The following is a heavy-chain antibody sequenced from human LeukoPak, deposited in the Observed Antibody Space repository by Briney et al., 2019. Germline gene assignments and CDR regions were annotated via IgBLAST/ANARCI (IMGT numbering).Heavy chain of an antibody. V-gene: IGHV4-30-2*01. D-gene: IGHD3-10*01. J-gene: IGHJ5*02. CDR3: ARSYGSGSYYNRWFDP. CDR2: IYHTGST. CDR1: AVSISSGGYY. Sequence: SETLSLTCTVSAVSISSGGYYWSWIRQPPGKGLEWIGYIYHTGSTYYNPSLKSRVTISVDTSKNQFSLKLSSVTAADTAVYYCARSYGSGSYYNRWFDPWGQGTLVTVSS.